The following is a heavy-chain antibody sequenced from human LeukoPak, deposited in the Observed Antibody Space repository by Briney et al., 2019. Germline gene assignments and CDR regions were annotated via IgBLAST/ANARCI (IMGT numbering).Heavy chain of an antibody. CDR3: ARAPRDDFWSGYYTVPAIEYFQH. V-gene: IGHV4-59*08. CDR1: GGSISSYY. J-gene: IGHJ1*01. Sequence: SETLSLTCTVSGGSISSYYWSWIRQPPGKGLEWIGYIYYSGSTYYNPSLKSRVTISVDTSKNQFSLKPSSVTAADTAVYYCARAPRDDFWSGYYTVPAIEYFQHWGQGTLVTVSS. CDR2: IYYSGST. D-gene: IGHD3-3*01.